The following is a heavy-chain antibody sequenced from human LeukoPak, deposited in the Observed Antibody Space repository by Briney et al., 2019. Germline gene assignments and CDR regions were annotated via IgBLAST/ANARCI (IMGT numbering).Heavy chain of an antibody. V-gene: IGHV1-69*04. CDR2: IIPILGIA. J-gene: IGHJ4*02. CDR3: ARAGENNQYYYALDY. D-gene: IGHD2/OR15-2a*01. Sequence: GASVKVSCKASGGTFSSYAISWVRQAPGQGLEWMGRIIPILGIANYAQKFQGRVTITADKSTSTAYMELSSLRSEDTAVYYCARAGENNQYYYALDYWGQGTLVTVSS. CDR1: GGTFSSYA.